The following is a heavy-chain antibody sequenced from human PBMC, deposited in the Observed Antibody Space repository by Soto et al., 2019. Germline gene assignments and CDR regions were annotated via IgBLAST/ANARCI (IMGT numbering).Heavy chain of an antibody. Sequence: ETLSLTCTVSVGSISSYFYIWVRQPPGKGLEWIGSVYYTGTTDYNPSLKSRVTISVDTSKTQFSLNLRSVTAVDTAVYYCARDLAAVPRAFDYWGRGTLVTVSS. J-gene: IGHJ4*02. CDR2: VYYTGTT. V-gene: IGHV4-59*01. CDR3: ARDLAAVPRAFDY. CDR1: VGSISSYF. D-gene: IGHD6-13*01.